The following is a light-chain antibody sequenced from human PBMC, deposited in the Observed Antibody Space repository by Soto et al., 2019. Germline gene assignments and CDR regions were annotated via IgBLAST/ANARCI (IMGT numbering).Light chain of an antibody. CDR1: QGIGTY. Sequence: IQLTQSPSSLSASVGDRVTVTCRASQGIGTYLVWYQQKPGKAPKLLIYAASTLQSGVPSRFSGSGSGTEFTLTISSLQPEDFATYYCQQFNSYPITFGQGTRLEI. CDR3: QQFNSYPIT. J-gene: IGKJ5*01. V-gene: IGKV1-9*01. CDR2: AAS.